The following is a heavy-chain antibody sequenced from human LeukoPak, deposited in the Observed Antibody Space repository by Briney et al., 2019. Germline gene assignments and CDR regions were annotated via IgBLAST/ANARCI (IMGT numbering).Heavy chain of an antibody. V-gene: IGHV1-2*02. Sequence: ASVKVSCKASGYTLTGYYLHWVRQAPRQGLEWMGCINPNSGDTNFAQKFQGRVTMTRDTSISTAYMELSRLRSDDTAVYYCARGSIVVVPAASVFDPWGQGTLVTVSS. CDR3: ARGSIVVVPAASVFDP. D-gene: IGHD2-2*01. CDR1: GYTLTGYY. CDR2: INPNSGDT. J-gene: IGHJ5*02.